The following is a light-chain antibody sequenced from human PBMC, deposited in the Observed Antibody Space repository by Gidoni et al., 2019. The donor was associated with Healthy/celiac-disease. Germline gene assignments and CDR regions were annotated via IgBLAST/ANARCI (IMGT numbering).Light chain of an antibody. J-gene: IGKJ2*01. CDR1: QSVSSN. Sequence: DIAMAQSPATLSVSPGERATLACRASQSVSSNLAWYQQKPGQAPRLLIYGASTRATGIPARFSGSGSGTEFTLTISSLQSEDFAVYYCQQYNNWPPEYTFGQGTKLEIK. CDR3: QQYNNWPPEYT. CDR2: GAS. V-gene: IGKV3-15*01.